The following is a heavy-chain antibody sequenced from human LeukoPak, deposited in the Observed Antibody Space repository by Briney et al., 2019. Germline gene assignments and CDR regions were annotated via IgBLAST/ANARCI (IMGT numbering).Heavy chain of an antibody. CDR2: ISDSGHRT. CDR3: ASDHKTLPPAYGVFDI. CDR1: GFTFSNYA. D-gene: IGHD2-8*01. J-gene: IGHJ3*02. Sequence: PGGSLRLSCAPSGFTFSNYAMSWVRLAPGKGLEWVSSISDSGHRTYYADSVKGRFIISRDNSRNTLSLQMSSLRAEDTAIYYCASDHKTLPPAYGVFDIWGRGTMVTVSS. V-gene: IGHV3-23*01.